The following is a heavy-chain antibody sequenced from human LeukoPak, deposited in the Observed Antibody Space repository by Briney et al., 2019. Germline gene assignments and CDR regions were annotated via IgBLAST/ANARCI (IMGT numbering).Heavy chain of an antibody. CDR2: INHSGST. D-gene: IGHD3-3*01. CDR1: GGSFSGYY. Sequence: SETLSLTCAVYGGSFSGYYWSWIRQPPGKGLEWIGEINHSGSTNYNPSLKSRVTIPVDTSKNQFSLKLSSVTAADTAVYYCARVGALRFLEWLDPALVYWGQGTLVTVSS. J-gene: IGHJ4*02. V-gene: IGHV4-34*01. CDR3: ARVGALRFLEWLDPALVY.